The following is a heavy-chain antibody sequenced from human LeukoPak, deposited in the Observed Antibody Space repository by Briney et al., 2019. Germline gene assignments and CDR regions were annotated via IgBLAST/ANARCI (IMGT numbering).Heavy chain of an antibody. CDR1: GFTFGDYA. CDR2: IRSKAYGGTT. CDR3: TRAYCGGDCYYAFDI. D-gene: IGHD2-21*02. V-gene: IGHV3-49*03. Sequence: GGSLRLSCTASGFTFGDYAMSWFRQAPGKGLEWVGFIRSKAYGGTTEYAASVKGRFTISRDDSKSIAYLQMNSLKTEDTAVYYCTRAYCGGDCYYAFDIWGQGTMVTVSS. J-gene: IGHJ3*02.